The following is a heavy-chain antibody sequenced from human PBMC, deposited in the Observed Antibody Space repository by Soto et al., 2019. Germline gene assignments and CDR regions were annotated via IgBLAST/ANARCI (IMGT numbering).Heavy chain of an antibody. CDR1: GGSVTNSSYY. J-gene: IGHJ4*02. CDR2: VYYRGRS. Sequence: SETLSLTCTVSGGSVTNSSYYWGWIRQSPGKGLEWIGSVYYRGRSYSKSSVKSRVTISVDTSKNRFSLSLNSVTASDTAVYFCVSKRTTVPTQDYVDYWGQGALVTV. CDR3: VSKRTTVPTQDYVDY. D-gene: IGHD4-17*01. V-gene: IGHV4-39*01.